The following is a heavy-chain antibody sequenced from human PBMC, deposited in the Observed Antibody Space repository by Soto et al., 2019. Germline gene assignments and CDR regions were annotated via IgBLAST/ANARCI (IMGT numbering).Heavy chain of an antibody. Sequence: GGSLRLSCAASGFTFSDYYMSWIRQAPGEGLEWVSYISTSGTTIYYADSVKGRFTISRDNAKNSLDLQMNSLRAEDTAVYYCARIRSIVGLPVPMSGRVWFDPWGQGTLVTVSS. J-gene: IGHJ5*02. CDR1: GFTFSDYY. CDR2: ISTSGTTI. V-gene: IGHV3-11*01. CDR3: ARIRSIVGLPVPMSGRVWFDP. D-gene: IGHD2-2*01.